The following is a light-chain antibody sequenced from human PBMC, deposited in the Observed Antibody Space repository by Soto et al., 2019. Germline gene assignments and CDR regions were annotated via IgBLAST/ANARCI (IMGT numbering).Light chain of an antibody. CDR1: SSDVGGYNF. Sequence: QSALTQPRSVSGSPVQSVTISCTGTSSDVGGYNFVSWYQQHPGKAPKLMIYDVSKRPSGVPDRFSGSKSANTASLTISGLQAEDEADYYCCSYAGSYTWVFGTGTKLTVL. CDR3: CSYAGSYTWV. V-gene: IGLV2-11*01. J-gene: IGLJ1*01. CDR2: DVS.